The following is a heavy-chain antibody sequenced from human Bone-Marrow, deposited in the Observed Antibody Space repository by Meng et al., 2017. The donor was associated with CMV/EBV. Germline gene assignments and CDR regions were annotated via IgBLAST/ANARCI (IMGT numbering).Heavy chain of an antibody. Sequence: GGSLRLSCAASGFTFSSYGMHWVRQAPGKGLEWVAFIRYDGSNKYYADSVKGRFTISRDNSKNTLYLQMNSLRAEDTAVYYCAEPVRRFLEGGDYWGQGTLVTVSS. CDR2: IRYDGSNK. CDR3: AEPVRRFLEGGDY. CDR1: GFTFSSYG. V-gene: IGHV3-30*02. J-gene: IGHJ4*02. D-gene: IGHD3-3*01.